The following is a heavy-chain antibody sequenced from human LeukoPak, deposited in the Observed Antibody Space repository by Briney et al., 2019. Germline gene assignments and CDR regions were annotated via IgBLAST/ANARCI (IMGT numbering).Heavy chain of an antibody. Sequence: SETLSLTCTVSGGSISSHYWSWIRQPPGKGLEWIGYIYYSGSTNYNPSLKSRVTISVDTSKNQFSLKLSSVTAADTAVYYCARGWGIAGTDYWGQGTLVTVSS. CDR1: GGSISSHY. D-gene: IGHD6-13*01. V-gene: IGHV4-59*11. CDR3: ARGWGIAGTDY. CDR2: IYYSGST. J-gene: IGHJ4*02.